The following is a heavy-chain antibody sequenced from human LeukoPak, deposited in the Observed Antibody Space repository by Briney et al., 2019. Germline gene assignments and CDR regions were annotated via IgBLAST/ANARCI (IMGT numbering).Heavy chain of an antibody. CDR2: INPNSGGT. CDR1: GYTFTGYY. CDR3: ARASLYYDSSGALDY. D-gene: IGHD3-22*01. V-gene: IGHV1-2*02. J-gene: IGHJ4*02. Sequence: ASVKVSCKASGYTFTGYYMHWVRQAPGQGLEWMGWINPNSGGTNYAQKFQGRVTMTRDTSISTAYMELSRLRSDDTAVYYCARASLYYDSSGALDYWGQGTLVTVSS.